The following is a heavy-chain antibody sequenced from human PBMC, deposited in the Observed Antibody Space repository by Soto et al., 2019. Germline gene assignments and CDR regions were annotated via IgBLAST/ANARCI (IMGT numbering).Heavy chain of an antibody. CDR2: ISSGTTTI. D-gene: IGHD4-17*01. Sequence: PGGSLRLSCAASGFTFSSYSMNWVRQAPGKGLEWVSYISSGTTTIYYADSVKGRFTISRDNAKNSLYLQMNSLRDEDTAVYYCARDHYGDYIFDYWGQGTQVTVSS. CDR3: ARDHYGDYIFDY. J-gene: IGHJ4*02. CDR1: GFTFSSYS. V-gene: IGHV3-48*02.